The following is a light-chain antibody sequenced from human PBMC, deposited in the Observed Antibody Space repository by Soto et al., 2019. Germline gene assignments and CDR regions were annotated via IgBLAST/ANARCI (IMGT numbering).Light chain of an antibody. V-gene: IGKV1-39*01. CDR2: AAS. CDR1: QSISSY. CDR3: QQSYTAPLT. Sequence: DIQMTQSPSSLSASVGDRVTITCRASQSISSYLSWYQQKPGKAPKLLIYAASSLQRGVPSRFSGSGSGTDFTLTIISLQPEDFAAYYCQQSYTAPLTFGGGTKVYLK. J-gene: IGKJ4*01.